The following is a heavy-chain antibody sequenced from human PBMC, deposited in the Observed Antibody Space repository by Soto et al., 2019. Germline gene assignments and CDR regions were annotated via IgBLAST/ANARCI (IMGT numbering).Heavy chain of an antibody. D-gene: IGHD2-2*01. CDR2: INPNSDGT. Sequence: ASVKVSCKASGYTFTGYYMHWVRQAPGQGLEWKGWINPNSDGTNCAQKFQGWVTITRDTSISTAYMELRSLRSDDTAVYYCARVCGSTSCYLGGFDPWGQGTLVTVSS. V-gene: IGHV1-2*04. CDR1: GYTFTGYY. J-gene: IGHJ5*02. CDR3: ARVCGSTSCYLGGFDP.